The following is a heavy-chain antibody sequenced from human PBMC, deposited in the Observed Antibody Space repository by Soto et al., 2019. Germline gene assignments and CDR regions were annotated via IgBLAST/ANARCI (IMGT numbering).Heavy chain of an antibody. Sequence: SETLSLTCAVSGVSIKTYYWSWIRKPAGKGLEWIGRIYTTGSANHNPSLKSRVTMSVDTSKNQVSLKLTSVTAADAGVHYCARDDYYDSNNWFDPWGQGILVTVSS. CDR1: GVSIKTYY. D-gene: IGHD3-9*01. CDR2: IYTTGSA. J-gene: IGHJ5*02. CDR3: ARDDYYDSNNWFDP. V-gene: IGHV4-4*07.